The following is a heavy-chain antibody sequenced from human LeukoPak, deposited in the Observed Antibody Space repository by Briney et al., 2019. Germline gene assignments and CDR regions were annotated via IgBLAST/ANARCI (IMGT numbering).Heavy chain of an antibody. CDR2: IYYSGST. CDR3: AGYGSGGFDP. Sequence: PSETLSLTCTVTGGSISSYYWSWIRKPPGKGLEWIGYIYYSGSTNYNPSLKSRVTISVDTSKSQFSLKLSSVTAADTAVYYCAGYGSGGFDPWGRGTLVTVSS. V-gene: IGHV4-59*08. J-gene: IGHJ5*02. CDR1: GGSISSYY. D-gene: IGHD3-10*01.